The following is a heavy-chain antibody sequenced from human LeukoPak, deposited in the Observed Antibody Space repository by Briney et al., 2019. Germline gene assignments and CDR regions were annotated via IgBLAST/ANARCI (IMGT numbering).Heavy chain of an antibody. CDR1: GYTFTGYY. CDR2: INPNSGGT. V-gene: IGHV1-2*02. Sequence: VASVKVSCKASGYTFTGYYMHWVRQAPGQGLEWMGWINPNSGGTNYAQKFQGRVTMTRDTSISTAYMELSRLRSDDTAVYYCARDRPRYCSGGSCYDYWGQGTLVTVSS. J-gene: IGHJ4*02. CDR3: ARDRPRYCSGGSCYDY. D-gene: IGHD2-15*01.